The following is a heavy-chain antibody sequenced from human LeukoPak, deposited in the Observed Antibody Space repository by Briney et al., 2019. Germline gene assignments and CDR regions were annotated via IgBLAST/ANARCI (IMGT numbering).Heavy chain of an antibody. CDR1: GFTFSSYS. Sequence: GGSMRLSCAASGFTFSSYSMNWVRQAPGKGLEWVSSISSSSSYIYYADSVKGRFAISRDNAKNSLYLQMNSLKAEDTAVYYCAREGGVVVVPAAIDYWGQGTLVTVSS. D-gene: IGHD2-2*01. V-gene: IGHV3-21*01. CDR2: ISSSSSYI. J-gene: IGHJ4*02. CDR3: AREGGVVVVPAAIDY.